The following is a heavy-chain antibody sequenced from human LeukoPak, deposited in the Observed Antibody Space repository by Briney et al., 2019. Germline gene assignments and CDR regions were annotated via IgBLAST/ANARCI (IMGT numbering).Heavy chain of an antibody. D-gene: IGHD3-10*01. CDR3: ARDSYWLGGTIGAFDI. J-gene: IGHJ3*02. CDR1: GFTFSSYS. Sequence: PGGSLRLSCAASGFTFSSYSMNWVRQAPGKGLEWVSSISSSSSYIYYADSVKGRFTISRDNAKNSLYLQMNSLRAEDTAVYYCARDSYWLGGTIGAFDIWGQGTMVTVSS. CDR2: ISSSSSYI. V-gene: IGHV3-21*01.